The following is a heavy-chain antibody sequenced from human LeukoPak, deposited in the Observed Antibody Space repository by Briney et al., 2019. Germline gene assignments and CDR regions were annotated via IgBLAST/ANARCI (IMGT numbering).Heavy chain of an antibody. Sequence: GASVKVSCKASGYTFTNYAMNWVRQVPGQGLEWMGWINTNTGNPTYAQGFTGRFVFSLDTPVSTAYLKISSLKAEDTAVCYCARLLVVVPGASIHWFDPWGQGTLVTVSS. J-gene: IGHJ5*02. V-gene: IGHV7-4-1*02. CDR3: ARLLVVVPGASIHWFDP. D-gene: IGHD2-2*01. CDR1: GYTFTNYA. CDR2: INTNTGNP.